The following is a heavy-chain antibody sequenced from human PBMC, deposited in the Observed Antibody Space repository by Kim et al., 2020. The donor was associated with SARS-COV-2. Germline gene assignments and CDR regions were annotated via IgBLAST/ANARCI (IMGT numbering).Heavy chain of an antibody. J-gene: IGHJ6*02. CDR2: MNPNSGNT. V-gene: IGHV1-8*01. CDR3: ASSITMIVGSYYGMDV. CDR1: GYTFTSYD. Sequence: ASVKVSCKASGYTFTSYDINWVRQATGQGLEWMGWMNPNSGNTGYAQKFQGRVTMTRNTSISTAYMELSSLRSEDTAVYYCASSITMIVGSYYGMDVWGQGTTVTVSS. D-gene: IGHD3-22*01.